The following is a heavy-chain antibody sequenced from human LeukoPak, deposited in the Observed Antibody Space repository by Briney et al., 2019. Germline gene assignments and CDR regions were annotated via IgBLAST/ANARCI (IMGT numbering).Heavy chain of an antibody. CDR2: ISSSSTYI. CDR1: GFTFNTYG. CDR3: TAYSSGHY. V-gene: IGHV3-21*01. Sequence: GGSLRLSCAASGFTFNTYGMNWVRQAPGKGLEWVSSISSSSTYIYYADSVKGRFTISRDNAKNSLHLQMNSLRAEDTAVYYCTAYSSGHYWGQGTLVTVSS. J-gene: IGHJ4*02. D-gene: IGHD6-19*01.